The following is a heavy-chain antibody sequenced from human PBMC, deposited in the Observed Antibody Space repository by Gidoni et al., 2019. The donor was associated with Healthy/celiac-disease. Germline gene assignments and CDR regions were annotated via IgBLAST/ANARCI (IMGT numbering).Heavy chain of an antibody. Sequence: QLQLVQSGAEVKKPGSSVKVSCKASGGTFSSYTISWVRQAPGQGLEWMGRIIPILGIANYAQKFQGRVTITADKSTSTAYMELSSLRSEDTAVYYCASTGYSSSWYWWFDPWGQGTLVTVSS. D-gene: IGHD6-13*01. CDR1: GGTFSSYT. J-gene: IGHJ5*02. CDR3: ASTGYSSSWYWWFDP. CDR2: IIPILGIA. V-gene: IGHV1-69*02.